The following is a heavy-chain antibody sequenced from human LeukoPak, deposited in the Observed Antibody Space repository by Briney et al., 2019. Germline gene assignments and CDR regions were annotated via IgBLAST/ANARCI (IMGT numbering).Heavy chain of an antibody. CDR1: GASISSSNYY. Sequence: SETLSLTCSVSGASISSSNYYWAWIRQPPGKGLEWIGSIYHSGRTYYNPSLKSRVTISVDMSKNQFSLKLRSVTAADTAVYYCARVKFYYGSGSSNWFDPWGQGSLVTVSS. D-gene: IGHD3-10*01. CDR2: IYHSGRT. CDR3: ARVKFYYGSGSSNWFDP. J-gene: IGHJ5*02. V-gene: IGHV4-39*07.